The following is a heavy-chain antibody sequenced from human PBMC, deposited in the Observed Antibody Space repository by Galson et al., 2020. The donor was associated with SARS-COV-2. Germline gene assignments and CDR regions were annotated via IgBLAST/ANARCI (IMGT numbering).Heavy chain of an antibody. V-gene: IGHV3-33*01. CDR1: GFTFSSYG. Sequence: GGSLRLSCAASGFTFSSYGMHWVRQAPGKGLEWVAVIWYDGSNKYYADSVKGRFTISRDNSKNTLYLQMNSLRAEDTAVYYCASSASSYYGMDVWGQGTTVTVSS. CDR3: ASSASSYYGMDV. CDR2: IWYDGSNK. J-gene: IGHJ6*02. D-gene: IGHD2-2*01.